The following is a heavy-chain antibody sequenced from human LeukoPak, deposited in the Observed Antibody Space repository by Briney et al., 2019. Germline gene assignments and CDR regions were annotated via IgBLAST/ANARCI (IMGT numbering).Heavy chain of an antibody. V-gene: IGHV3-48*04. CDR3: AGSVLTGYPNFDY. CDR1: GFTFSSCS. J-gene: IGHJ4*02. CDR2: ISSSSSSTM. D-gene: IGHD3-9*01. Sequence: GGSLRLSCAASGFTFSSCSMNWVRQAPGKGLEWVSYISSSSSSTMYYADSVKGRFTISRDNAKNSLYLQMNSLRAEDTAVYYCAGSVLTGYPNFDYWGQGTLVTVSS.